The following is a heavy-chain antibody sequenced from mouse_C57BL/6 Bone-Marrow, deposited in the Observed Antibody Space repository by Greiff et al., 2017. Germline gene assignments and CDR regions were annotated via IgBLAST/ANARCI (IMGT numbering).Heavy chain of an antibody. J-gene: IGHJ1*03. Sequence: QVQLQQPGAELVKPGASVKVSCKASGYTFTSYWMHWVKQRPGQGLEWIGRIHPSDSDTNYNQKFKGKATLTVDKSSSTAYMQLSSLTSEDSAVDYCATNRGIYYDYDGDWYFDVWGTGTTVTVSS. V-gene: IGHV1-74*01. CDR2: IHPSDSDT. CDR3: ATNRGIYYDYDGDWYFDV. CDR1: GYTFTSYW. D-gene: IGHD2-4*01.